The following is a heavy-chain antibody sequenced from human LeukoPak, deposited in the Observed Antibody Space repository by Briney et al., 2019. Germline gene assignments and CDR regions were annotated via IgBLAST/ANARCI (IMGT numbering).Heavy chain of an antibody. V-gene: IGHV3-48*04. CDR2: ISSSGSTI. CDR1: GFTFSNHG. Sequence: GGTLRLSCAASGFTFSNHGMNWVRPAPGKGLEWVSYISSSGSTIYYADSVKGRFTISRDNAKNSLYLQMNSLRAEDTAVYYCARAYGSGSYSEWFDPWGQGTLVTVSS. J-gene: IGHJ5*02. CDR3: ARAYGSGSYSEWFDP. D-gene: IGHD3-10*01.